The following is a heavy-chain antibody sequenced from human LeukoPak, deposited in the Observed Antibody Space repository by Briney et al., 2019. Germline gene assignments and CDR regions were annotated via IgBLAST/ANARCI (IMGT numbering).Heavy chain of an antibody. J-gene: IGHJ4*02. CDR3: ARGIDS. V-gene: IGHV4-39*01. CDR2: LSYNGST. CDR1: DDSISSGRDY. Sequence: SETLSLTCTASDDSISSGRDYWGWIRQSPGKGLEWIGSLSYNGSTYYNPSLKSRVIVFVDTSKSQVSLKLSAVTAADTAIYYCARGIDSWGQGTLVTVSS.